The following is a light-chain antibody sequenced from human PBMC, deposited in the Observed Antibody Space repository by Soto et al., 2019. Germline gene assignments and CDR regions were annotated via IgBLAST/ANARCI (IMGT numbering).Light chain of an antibody. CDR2: SAS. CDR1: QGMRDD. J-gene: IGKJ4*01. V-gene: IGKV1-17*01. Sequence: DIQMTQSPSSLSASVGDRVTITCRASQGMRDDLGWYQHKPGKAPKRLIYSASSLQGGVPSRFSGSGSGTEFTLTTISLQPEDFATYYCLQHNTYPLTFGGGTKVQIK. CDR3: LQHNTYPLT.